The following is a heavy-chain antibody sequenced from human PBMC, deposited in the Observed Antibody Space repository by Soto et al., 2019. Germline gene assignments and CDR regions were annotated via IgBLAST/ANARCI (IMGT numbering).Heavy chain of an antibody. J-gene: IGHJ6*02. CDR2: IYWNDDK. CDR3: AHRQDSSSWYHYYYYYGMDV. Sequence: SGPTLVNPTQTLTLTCTFSGFSLSTSGVVVGWIRQPPGNALEWLALIYWNDDKRYSPSLKSRLTITKDTSKNQVVLTMTNMDPVDTATYYCAHRQDSSSWYHYYYYYGMDVWGQGTTVTVSS. V-gene: IGHV2-5*01. CDR1: GFSLSTSGVV. D-gene: IGHD6-13*01.